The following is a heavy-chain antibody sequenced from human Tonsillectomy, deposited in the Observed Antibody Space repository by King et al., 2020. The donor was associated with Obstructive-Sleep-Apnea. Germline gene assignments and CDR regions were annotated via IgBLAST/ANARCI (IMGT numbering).Heavy chain of an antibody. V-gene: IGHV3-23*04. CDR2: ISGSGGST. CDR3: AKDHKQWLAEPGDFVY. CDR1: GFTFSSYA. J-gene: IGHJ4*02. D-gene: IGHD6-19*01. Sequence: DVQLVESGGGLVQPGGSLRLSCAASGFTFSSYAMSWVRQAPGKGLEWVSAISGSGGSTYYADSVKGRFTISRDNSKNTLYLQMNSLRAEDTAVYYCAKDHKQWLAEPGDFVYWGQGTLVTVSS.